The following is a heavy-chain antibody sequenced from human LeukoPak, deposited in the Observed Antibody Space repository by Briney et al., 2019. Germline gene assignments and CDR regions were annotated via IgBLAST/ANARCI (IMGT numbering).Heavy chain of an antibody. Sequence: SETLSLTCAVSDGSISSYYWSWIRQPPGKGLEWIGNIYYTGSTNYNPSLKSRVTISVDTSKNQFSLKLSFVTAADTAVYYCAGGYCSGGSCHDAFDIWGQGTMVTVSS. CDR1: DGSISSYY. D-gene: IGHD2-15*01. CDR2: IYYTGST. J-gene: IGHJ3*02. CDR3: AGGYCSGGSCHDAFDI. V-gene: IGHV4-59*08.